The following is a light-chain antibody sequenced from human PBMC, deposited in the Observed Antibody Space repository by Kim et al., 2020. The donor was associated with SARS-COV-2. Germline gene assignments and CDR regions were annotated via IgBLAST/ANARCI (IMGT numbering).Light chain of an antibody. CDR2: DAS. J-gene: IGKJ4*01. Sequence: EVVLTQSPATLSLSPGQRATLSCRASQSVDTSFASYQQQPDQAPKLLIYDASKRATGIPARFSGRGSGTDFTLTISSLQPEDFAVYFWQQGSNWRTFGGGTKVDIK. CDR3: QQGSNWRT. V-gene: IGKV3-11*01. CDR1: QSVDTS.